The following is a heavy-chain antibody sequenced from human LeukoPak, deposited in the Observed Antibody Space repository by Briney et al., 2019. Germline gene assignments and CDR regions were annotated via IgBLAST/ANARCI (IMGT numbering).Heavy chain of an antibody. J-gene: IGHJ4*02. CDR2: VRSKTNSYAT. D-gene: IGHD1-26*01. CDR3: TRTYSGSYSDY. V-gene: IGHV3-73*01. Sequence: GGSLRLSCAASGFTFSDSAIHWVRQASGKGLEWVGRVRSKTNSYATAYAASVKGRFTISRDESKNTAYLQMNSLKTEDTALYYCTRTYSGSYSDYWGQGTLVTVSS. CDR1: GFTFSDSA.